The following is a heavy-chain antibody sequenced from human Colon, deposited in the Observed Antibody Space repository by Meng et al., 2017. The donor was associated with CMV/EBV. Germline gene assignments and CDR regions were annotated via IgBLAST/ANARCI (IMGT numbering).Heavy chain of an antibody. V-gene: IGHV4-34*01. D-gene: IGHD1-26*01. J-gene: IGHJ4*02. CDR1: GGSFSEYY. Sequence: QVQIRQWCAGLLKPSETLSLPCAVYGGSFSEYYVSWIRHPPGRGLEWIGEIRHSGSTSYSYNSSLKSRVTISIDTSKNQFSLELTSVTAADTAVYYCAGGSYQAWELLHYWGQGTLVTVSS. CDR3: AGGSYQAWELLHY. CDR2: IRHSGSTSY.